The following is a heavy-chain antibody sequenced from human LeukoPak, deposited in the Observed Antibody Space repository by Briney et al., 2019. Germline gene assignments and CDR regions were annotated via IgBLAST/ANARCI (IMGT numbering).Heavy chain of an antibody. CDR2: ISYEGSNK. J-gene: IGHJ4*02. CDR3: ANLGQIPYYYDSSGHFDY. CDR1: GFTFSSYA. D-gene: IGHD3-22*01. V-gene: IGHV3-30-3*01. Sequence: GGSLRLSCAASGFTFSSYAMHWVRQAPGKGLEWVAVISYEGSNKYYTDSVKGRFTISRDNSKNTLYLQMNSLRAEDTAVYYCANLGQIPYYYDSSGHFDYWGQGILVTVSS.